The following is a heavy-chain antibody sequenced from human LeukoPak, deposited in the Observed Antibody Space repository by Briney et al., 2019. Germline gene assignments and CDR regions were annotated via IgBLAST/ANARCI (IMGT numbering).Heavy chain of an antibody. CDR3: ARVLRFLEWTGYYFDY. CDR1: GFTFSSYW. Sequence: GGSLRLSCAASGFTFSSYWMSWVRQAPGKGLEWVANIKQDGSEKYYVDSVKGRFTISRDNAKNSLYLQMNSLRAEDTAVYYCARVLRFLEWTGYYFDYWGQGTLVTVSS. V-gene: IGHV3-7*01. D-gene: IGHD3-3*01. CDR2: IKQDGSEK. J-gene: IGHJ4*02.